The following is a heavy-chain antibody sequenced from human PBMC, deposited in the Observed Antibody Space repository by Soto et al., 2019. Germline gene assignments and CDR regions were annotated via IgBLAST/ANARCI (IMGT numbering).Heavy chain of an antibody. Sequence: SETLSLTCAVSGGSFTSNNWWTWVRQPPGQGLEWIGEIYRTGSTNYNPSLKSRVTISRDKSENQFSLKVTSLTAADTAVYYCASRDPGTSVDYWGQGTLVTVSS. CDR1: GGSFTSNNW. CDR3: ASRDPGTSVDY. CDR2: IYRTGST. D-gene: IGHD1-7*01. J-gene: IGHJ4*02. V-gene: IGHV4-4*02.